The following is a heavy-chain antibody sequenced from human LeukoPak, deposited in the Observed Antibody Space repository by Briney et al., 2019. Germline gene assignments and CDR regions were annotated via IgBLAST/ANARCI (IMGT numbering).Heavy chain of an antibody. CDR2: INHSGST. D-gene: IGHD3-10*01. Sequence: PSETLSLTCAVYGGSFSGYYWSWIRQPPGKGLDWIGEINHSGSTNYNPSLKSRVTISVDTSKNQFSLKLSSVTAADTAVYYCARERPRLTYGSGSYYNGYYFDYWGQGTLVTVSS. J-gene: IGHJ4*02. CDR3: ARERPRLTYGSGSYYNGYYFDY. V-gene: IGHV4-34*01. CDR1: GGSFSGYY.